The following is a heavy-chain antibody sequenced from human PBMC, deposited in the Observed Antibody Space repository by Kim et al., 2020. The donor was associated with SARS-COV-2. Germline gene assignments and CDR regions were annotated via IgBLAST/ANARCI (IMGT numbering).Heavy chain of an antibody. CDR3: ASEFVSRSNRKDLGYYGMDV. CDR2: IYYSGST. D-gene: IGHD6-13*01. J-gene: IGHJ6*02. CDR1: GGSISSSSYY. Sequence: SETLSLTCTVSGGSISSSSYYWGWIRQPPGKGLEWIGSIYYSGSTYYNPSLKSRVTISVDTSKNQFSLKLSSVTAADTAVYYCASEFVSRSNRKDLGYYGMDVWGQGTTVTVSS. V-gene: IGHV4-39*01.